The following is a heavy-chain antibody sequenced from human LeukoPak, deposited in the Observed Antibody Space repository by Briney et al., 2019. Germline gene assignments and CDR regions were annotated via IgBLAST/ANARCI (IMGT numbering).Heavy chain of an antibody. CDR1: GFTFSSYA. J-gene: IGHJ4*02. CDR3: TRVAGAYFDN. D-gene: IGHD3-10*01. V-gene: IGHV3-21*01. CDR2: FTSMSRTI. Sequence: GGSLRLSCAASGFTFSSYAMTWVRQAPGKGLEWVSSFTSMSRTIYYADSVKGRFTISRDDAKKSLYLQMNSLRVEDTAVYYCTRVAGAYFDNWGQGTLVTVSS.